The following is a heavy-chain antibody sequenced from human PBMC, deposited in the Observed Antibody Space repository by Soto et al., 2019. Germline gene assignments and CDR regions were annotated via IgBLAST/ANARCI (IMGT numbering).Heavy chain of an antibody. D-gene: IGHD6-19*01. V-gene: IGHV1-2*04. CDR3: ARDLKGSGWYVGAYYYYYYGMDV. CDR1: GYTLNNYD. J-gene: IGHJ6*02. CDR2: INPNSGGT. Sequence: ASVKVSCKASGYTLNNYDIHWVRQAPGHGLEWMGWINPNSGGTNYAQKFQGWVTMTRDTSISTAYMELSRLRSDDTAVYYCARDLKGSGWYVGAYYYYYYGMDVWGQGTTVTVSS.